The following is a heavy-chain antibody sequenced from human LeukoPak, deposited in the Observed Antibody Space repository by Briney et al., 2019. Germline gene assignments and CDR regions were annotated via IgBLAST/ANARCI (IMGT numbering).Heavy chain of an antibody. CDR3: ARLDEYSSSSRYYGMDV. J-gene: IGHJ6*02. CDR2: INPSGGST. CDR1: GYTFTSYY. D-gene: IGHD6-6*01. Sequence: ASVKVSCKASGYTFTSYYMHWVRQAPGQGLEWMGIINPSGGSTSYTQKFQGRGTMTRDTSTSTVYMELSSLRSEDTAVYYCARLDEYSSSSRYYGMDVWGQGTTVTVSS. V-gene: IGHV1-46*01.